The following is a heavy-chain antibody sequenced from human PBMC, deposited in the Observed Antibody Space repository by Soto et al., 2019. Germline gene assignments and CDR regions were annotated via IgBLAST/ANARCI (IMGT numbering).Heavy chain of an antibody. J-gene: IGHJ4*02. D-gene: IGHD1-26*01. V-gene: IGHV4-59*01. CDR1: GGSMSSYY. CDR3: VGARYAGVGANYSES. CDR2: INYGGGT. Sequence: SATLSLTCTVSGGSMSSYYWTWIRQPPGKAMEWIGFINYGGGTVYNPALRSRVTVTVETSKNQCSLNLSSVTAADKAVYYCVGARYAGVGANYSESWGQVALVTVCS.